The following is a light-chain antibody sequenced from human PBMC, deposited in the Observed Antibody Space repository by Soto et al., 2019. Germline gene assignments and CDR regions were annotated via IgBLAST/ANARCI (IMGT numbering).Light chain of an antibody. CDR2: LDSDGSH. CDR1: SAYNKYA. CDR3: QSWVPDTVV. J-gene: IGLJ2*01. V-gene: IGLV4-69*01. Sequence: QSVLTQSPSASASLGASVKLTCTLSSAYNKYAIAWHRQQPEKGPRSLMNLDSDGSHIRGDGIPDRFSGSTSGAECYLTISILKYDDEADYYCQSWVPDTVVFGGGTKLTVL.